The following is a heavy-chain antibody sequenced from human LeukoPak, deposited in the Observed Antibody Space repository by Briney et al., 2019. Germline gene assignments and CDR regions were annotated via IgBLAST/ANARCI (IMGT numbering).Heavy chain of an antibody. V-gene: IGHV3-23*01. CDR2: ISGSAGST. J-gene: IGHJ4*02. CDR3: AKAPCSSTTCYFDS. D-gene: IGHD2-2*01. Sequence: PGGSLRLSCAAFGFTFSNYAMNWVRQAPGKGLEWVPGISGSAGSTYYPDSVKGRFTISRDDSKNTLYLQMNRLRAEDTAVYYCAKAPCSSTTCYFDSWGQGTLVTVSS. CDR1: GFTFSNYA.